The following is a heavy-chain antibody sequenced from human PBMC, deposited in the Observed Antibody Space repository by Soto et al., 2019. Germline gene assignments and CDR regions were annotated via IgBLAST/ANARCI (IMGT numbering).Heavy chain of an antibody. D-gene: IGHD3-22*01. CDR3: ARDNYDSSGYYYVNWFDP. CDR1: GGSIISYY. J-gene: IGHJ5*02. Sequence: SGTLSLTCTVSGGSIISYYWSWIRQPPGKGLEWIGYIYYSGSTNYNPSLKSRVTISVDTSKNQFSLKLSSVTAADTAVYYCARDNYDSSGYYYVNWFDPWGQGTLVTVSS. V-gene: IGHV4-59*01. CDR2: IYYSGST.